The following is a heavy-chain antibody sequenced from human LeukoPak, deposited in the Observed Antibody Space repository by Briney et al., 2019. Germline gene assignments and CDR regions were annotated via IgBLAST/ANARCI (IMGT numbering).Heavy chain of an antibody. Sequence: GGSLRPSCAVSGLSLNNYSIGWVRQAPGKGLEWVANINHDGSEKYYVDSVKGRFTISRDNAENSLYLQMNSLRAEDTAVYYCTRNVYWLFDYWGQGTLVSVSS. J-gene: IGHJ4*02. D-gene: IGHD5-12*01. CDR2: INHDGSEK. CDR3: TRNVYWLFDY. V-gene: IGHV3-7*03. CDR1: GLSLNNYS.